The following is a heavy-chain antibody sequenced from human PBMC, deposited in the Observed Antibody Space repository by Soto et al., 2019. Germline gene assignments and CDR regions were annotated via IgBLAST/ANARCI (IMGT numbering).Heavy chain of an antibody. CDR1: GYTFTSYG. D-gene: IGHD3-3*01. V-gene: IGHV1-18*01. J-gene: IGHJ4*02. Sequence: ASVKVSCKASGYTFTSYGISWVRQAPGQGLEWMGWISAYNGNTNYAQKLQGRVTMTTDTSTSTAYMELRSLRSDDTAVYYCARGTQGYDFWSGYYIPFDYWGQGTRVTVSS. CDR2: ISAYNGNT. CDR3: ARGTQGYDFWSGYYIPFDY.